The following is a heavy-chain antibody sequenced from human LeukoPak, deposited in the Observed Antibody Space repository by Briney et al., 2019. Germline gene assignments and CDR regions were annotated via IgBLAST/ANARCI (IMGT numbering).Heavy chain of an antibody. CDR3: ASGLYYDSSGYQL. D-gene: IGHD3-22*01. CDR1: GFMFSTYA. CDR2: ISGSGTTI. J-gene: IGHJ4*02. Sequence: PGGSLRLSCAASGFMFSTYAMSWVRQAPGKGLEWVSAISGSGTTIYYADSVKGRFTISRDNAKNSLYLQMNSLRAEDTAVYYCASGLYYDSSGYQLWGQGTLVTVSS. V-gene: IGHV3-23*01.